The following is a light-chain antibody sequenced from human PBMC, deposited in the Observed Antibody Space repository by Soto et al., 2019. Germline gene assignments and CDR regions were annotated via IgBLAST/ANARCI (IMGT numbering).Light chain of an antibody. Sequence: DIQMTQSPSTLSASVGDRVTITCRASQSINRWLAWYQQKPGKAPKLLSYKASTLERGVPSRFSGGGLGTEFSLNITSLQPDDFATYYCQQYSTYPYIFGQGTKVDIK. V-gene: IGKV1-5*03. CDR2: KAS. J-gene: IGKJ2*01. CDR1: QSINRW. CDR3: QQYSTYPYI.